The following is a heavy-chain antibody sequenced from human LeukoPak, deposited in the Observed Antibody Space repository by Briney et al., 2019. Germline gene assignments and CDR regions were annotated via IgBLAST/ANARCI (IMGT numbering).Heavy chain of an antibody. CDR1: GGSISSYC. CDR3: ARESLRYSSSWIPYNWFDP. CDR2: IYTSGST. Sequence: SETLSLTCTVSGGSISSYCWSWIRQPAGKGLEWIGRIYTSGSTNYNPSLKSRVTMSVDTSKNQFSLKLSSVTAADTAVYYCARESLRYSSSWIPYNWFDPWGQGTLVTVSS. V-gene: IGHV4-4*07. J-gene: IGHJ5*02. D-gene: IGHD6-6*01.